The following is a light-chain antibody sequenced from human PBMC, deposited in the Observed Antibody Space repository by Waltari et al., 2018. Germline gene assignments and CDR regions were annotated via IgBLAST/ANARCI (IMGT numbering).Light chain of an antibody. V-gene: IGKV3-20*01. CDR1: QRVSSSY. Sequence: TVLTDSPATLSLSPGERATLSCRARQRVSSSYLAWYQQKPGQAPRLLIYGASSRATGIPDRFSGSGSGTDFTLTISRLEPEDFAVYYCQQYDSSPLYTFGQGTKLEI. CDR2: GAS. CDR3: QQYDSSPLYT. J-gene: IGKJ2*01.